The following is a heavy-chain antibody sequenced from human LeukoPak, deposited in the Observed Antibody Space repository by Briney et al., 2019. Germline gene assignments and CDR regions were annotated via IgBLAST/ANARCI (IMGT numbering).Heavy chain of an antibody. CDR2: IYYTGST. V-gene: IGHV4-59*02. J-gene: IGHJ6*02. CDR1: GGSVSSYF. Sequence: SETLSLTCTVSGGSVSSYFWNWIRQPPGRGLEWIGYIYYTGSTKYNPSLKGRVFISVDTSKNQFSLKVSSVTAADTAVYYCARTSIGGYYYGMDVWGQGTTVTVSS. CDR3: ARTSIGGYYYGMDV. D-gene: IGHD3-3*01.